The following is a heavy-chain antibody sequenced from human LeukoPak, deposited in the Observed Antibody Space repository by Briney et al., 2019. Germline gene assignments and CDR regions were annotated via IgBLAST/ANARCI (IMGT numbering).Heavy chain of an antibody. CDR3: ARVYSAAAGADY. V-gene: IGHV1-18*01. CDR2: ISAYNGNT. D-gene: IGHD6-13*01. Sequence: ASVNVSCKSSVYTFTIYGISWVRQAPGQGLEWMGWISAYNGNTNYAQKLQGRVTMTTDTSTSTAYMELRSLRSDDTAVYYCARVYSAAAGADYWGQGTLVTVSS. J-gene: IGHJ4*02. CDR1: VYTFTIYG.